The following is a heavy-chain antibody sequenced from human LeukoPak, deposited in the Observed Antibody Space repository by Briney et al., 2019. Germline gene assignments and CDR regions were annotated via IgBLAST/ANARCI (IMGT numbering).Heavy chain of an antibody. CDR2: MNPNSGNT. Sequence: ASVKVSCEASGYTFTSHDINWVRQATGQGLEWMGWMNPNSGNTGYAQKFQGRVTITRNTSISTAYMELSSLRSEDTAVYYCARGRSNAGRPLDYWGQGTLVTVSS. CDR3: ARGRSNAGRPLDY. V-gene: IGHV1-8*03. CDR1: GYTFTSHD. J-gene: IGHJ4*02.